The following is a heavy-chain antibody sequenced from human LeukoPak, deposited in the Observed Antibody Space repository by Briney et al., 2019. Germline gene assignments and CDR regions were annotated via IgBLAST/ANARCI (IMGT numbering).Heavy chain of an antibody. J-gene: IGHJ3*02. CDR3: ARDYYDSSGYYPHAFDI. V-gene: IGHV4-59*01. Sequence: SETLSLTCTVSGGSISSYYWSWIRQPPGKGLEWIGYIYYSGSTNYNPSLKSRVTISVDTSKNQFSLKLSSVTAADTAVYYCARDYYDSSGYYPHAFDIWGQGTMVTVSS. CDR1: GGSISSYY. CDR2: IYYSGST. D-gene: IGHD3-22*01.